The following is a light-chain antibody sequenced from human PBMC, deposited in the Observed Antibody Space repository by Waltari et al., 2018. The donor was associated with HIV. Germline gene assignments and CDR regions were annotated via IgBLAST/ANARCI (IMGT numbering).Light chain of an antibody. CDR2: RTN. CDR3: AAWDDSLSRPV. J-gene: IGLJ3*02. V-gene: IGLV1-47*01. CDR1: SSNLGSNY. Sequence: QSVLTQPPSASGTPGQRVTISCSGSSSNLGSNYVNWYRHLPGTAPELLMYRTNQRPAGVPDRFSASKSGTSASLAITGPQSEDEAHYYWAAWDDSLSRPVFGGGTRLTVL.